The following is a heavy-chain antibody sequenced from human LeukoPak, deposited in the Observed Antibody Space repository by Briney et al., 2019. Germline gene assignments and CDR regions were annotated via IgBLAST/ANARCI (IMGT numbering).Heavy chain of an antibody. Sequence: ASVNVSCKASGYTFTSYGISWGRQAPGQGLEWMGWISAYNGNTNYAQKLQGRVTMTTDTSTSTAYMELRSLRSDDTAVYYCARDGGSYYGSDFDYWGQGTLVTVSS. V-gene: IGHV1-18*01. CDR1: GYTFTSYG. CDR3: ARDGGSYYGSDFDY. J-gene: IGHJ4*02. CDR2: ISAYNGNT. D-gene: IGHD1-26*01.